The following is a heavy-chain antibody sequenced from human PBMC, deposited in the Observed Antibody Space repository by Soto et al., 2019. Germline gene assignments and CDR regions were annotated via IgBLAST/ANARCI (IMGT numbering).Heavy chain of an antibody. CDR2: LNAGHGNT. Sequence: ASVKVSCKASGYTLTTYAMHWVRQAPGQRLEWMGWLNAGHGNTKYSQKFQGRITITRDTSASTAYMELSSLRSEDTAVYYCTVAGVLGLPYFDNWGQGTQVTVSS. CDR3: TVAGVLGLPYFDN. CDR1: GYTLTTYA. V-gene: IGHV1-3*01. J-gene: IGHJ4*02. D-gene: IGHD6-19*01.